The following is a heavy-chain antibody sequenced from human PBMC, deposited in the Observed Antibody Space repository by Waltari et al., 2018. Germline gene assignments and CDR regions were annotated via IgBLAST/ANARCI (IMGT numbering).Heavy chain of an antibody. V-gene: IGHV4-61*09. D-gene: IGHD6-19*01. CDR3: ARSMSGIAVAIDY. J-gene: IGHJ4*02. CDR1: GGSISRGTYS. Sequence: QVQLQESGPGLVKPSQTLSLTCTVSGGSISRGTYSWTWIRQPAGKGLEWIRYIYTSGSTNYNPSIKRRVTISVDTSKNQFSLKLSSVTAADAAVYYCARSMSGIAVAIDYWGQGTLVTVSS. CDR2: IYTSGST.